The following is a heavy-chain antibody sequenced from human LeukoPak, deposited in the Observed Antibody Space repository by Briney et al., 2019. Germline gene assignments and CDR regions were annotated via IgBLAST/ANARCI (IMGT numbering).Heavy chain of an antibody. V-gene: IGHV1-8*01. CDR2: MNPNSGNT. Sequence: ASVKVSCKASGYTFTSYDINWVRQATGQGLEWMGWMNPNSGNTGYAQKFQGRVTMTRNTSISTAYMELSSLRSEDTAVYYCARGRMVRGVETFDPWGQGTLVTVSS. D-gene: IGHD3-10*01. CDR1: GYTFTSYD. J-gene: IGHJ5*02. CDR3: ARGRMVRGVETFDP.